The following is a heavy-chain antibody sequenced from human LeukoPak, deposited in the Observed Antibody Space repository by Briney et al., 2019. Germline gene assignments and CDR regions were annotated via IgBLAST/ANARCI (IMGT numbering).Heavy chain of an antibody. J-gene: IGHJ4*02. CDR3: ATLRGLRGSSSWAYDY. D-gene: IGHD6-13*01. CDR1: GFTFSSYG. CDR2: IWYDGSNK. V-gene: IGHV3-33*01. Sequence: GGSLRLSCAASGFTFSSYGMHWVRQAPGKGLEWVAVIWYDGSNKYYADSVKGRFTISRDNSKNTLYLQMNSLRAEDTAVYYCATLRGLRGSSSWAYDYWGQGTLVTVSS.